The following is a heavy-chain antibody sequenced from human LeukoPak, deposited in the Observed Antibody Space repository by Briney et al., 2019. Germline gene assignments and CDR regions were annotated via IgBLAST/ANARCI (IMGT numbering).Heavy chain of an antibody. Sequence: ASVKVSCKASGYTFTSYGISWVRQAPGQGLEWMGWISAYNGNTNYAQKLQGRVTMTTDTSTRTAYMELRSLRSDDTAVYYCARDRDLFGYYYDSSGYYYNDYWGQGTLVSVSS. CDR2: ISAYNGNT. CDR3: ARDRDLFGYYYDSSGYYYNDY. J-gene: IGHJ4*02. D-gene: IGHD3-22*01. V-gene: IGHV1-18*01. CDR1: GYTFTSYG.